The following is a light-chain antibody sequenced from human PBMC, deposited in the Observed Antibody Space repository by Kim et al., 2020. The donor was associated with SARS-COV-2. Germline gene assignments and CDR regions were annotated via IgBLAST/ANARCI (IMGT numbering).Light chain of an antibody. CDR2: DVS. Sequence: SVGDRVTITCRASQSISNWLVWYQQKPGKAPKVLISDVSRLQSGVPSRFRGSGFGTEFTLTISSLQPDDFATYYCQQSSFFPLTFGGGTKVDIK. CDR1: QSISNW. V-gene: IGKV1-12*01. J-gene: IGKJ4*01. CDR3: QQSSFFPLT.